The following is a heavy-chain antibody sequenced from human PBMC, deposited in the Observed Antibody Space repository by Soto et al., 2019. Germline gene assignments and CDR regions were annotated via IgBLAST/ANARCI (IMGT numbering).Heavy chain of an antibody. D-gene: IGHD6-13*01. CDR2: IIPIFGTA. V-gene: IGHV1-69*06. J-gene: IGHJ6*02. Sequence: QVQLVQSGAEVKKPGSSVKVSCKASGGTFSSYAISWVRQAPGQGLEWMGGIIPIFGTANYAQKFQGRVTITADNSTSTAYMELSSLRSEDTAVYYFARDHRYRSSWYRNNYYYYGMDVWGQGTTVTVSS. CDR3: ARDHRYRSSWYRNNYYYYGMDV. CDR1: GGTFSSYA.